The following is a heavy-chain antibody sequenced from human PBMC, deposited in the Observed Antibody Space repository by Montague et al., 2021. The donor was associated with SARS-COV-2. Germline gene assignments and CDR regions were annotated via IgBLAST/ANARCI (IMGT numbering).Heavy chain of an antibody. CDR1: GFTFSNFA. CDR2: ISARGDNT. V-gene: IGHV3-23*01. D-gene: IGHD1-26*01. J-gene: IGHJ4*02. CDR3: ARGQYLIDF. Sequence: SLRLSCAAPGFTFSNFAMAWVRQAPGKGLEWVSSISARGDNTYYADSVMGRFTISRDNSKNTLYLQMNSLRGDDTATYYCARGQYLIDFWGQGSLVTVSS.